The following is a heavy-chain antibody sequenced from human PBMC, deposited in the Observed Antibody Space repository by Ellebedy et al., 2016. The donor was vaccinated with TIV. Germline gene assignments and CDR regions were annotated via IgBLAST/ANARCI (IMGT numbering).Heavy chain of an antibody. CDR2: LWYDGSSK. CDR1: GFTFSSYG. Sequence: PGGSLRLSCAASGFTFSSYGMHWVRQAPGKGLEWVGVLWYDGSSKYYADSVKGRFTITRDNSKNTLYLQMNSLRAEDTAVYYCAREILGYCSGGSCLLGTYDYYGMDVWGQGTTVTVSS. CDR3: AREILGYCSGGSCLLGTYDYYGMDV. V-gene: IGHV3-33*08. D-gene: IGHD2-15*01. J-gene: IGHJ6*02.